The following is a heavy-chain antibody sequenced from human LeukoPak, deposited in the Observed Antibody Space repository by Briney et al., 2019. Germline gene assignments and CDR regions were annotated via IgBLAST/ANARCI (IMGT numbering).Heavy chain of an antibody. CDR3: ARDGSLYYDSSGSNWFDP. Sequence: HPGGSLRLSCAASGFTFSSYWMSWVRQAPGKGLEWVANIKQDGSEKYYVDSVKGQFTISRDNAKNSLYLQMNSLRAEDTAVYYCARDGSLYYDSSGSNWFDPWGQGTLVTVSS. J-gene: IGHJ5*02. CDR1: GFTFSSYW. D-gene: IGHD3-22*01. CDR2: IKQDGSEK. V-gene: IGHV3-7*01.